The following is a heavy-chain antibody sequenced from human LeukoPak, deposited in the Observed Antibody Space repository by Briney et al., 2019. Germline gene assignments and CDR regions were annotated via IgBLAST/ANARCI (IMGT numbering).Heavy chain of an antibody. Sequence: GASVKVSCKASRSTFTSYDINWVRQATGQGLEWMGWMNPNSGNTGYAQKFQGRVTMTRNTSISTAYMELSSLRSEDTAVYYCARGFKDKLMATIGSDFDYWGQGTLVTVSS. CDR1: RSTFTSYD. J-gene: IGHJ4*02. D-gene: IGHD5-24*01. CDR2: MNPNSGNT. CDR3: ARGFKDKLMATIGSDFDY. V-gene: IGHV1-8*01.